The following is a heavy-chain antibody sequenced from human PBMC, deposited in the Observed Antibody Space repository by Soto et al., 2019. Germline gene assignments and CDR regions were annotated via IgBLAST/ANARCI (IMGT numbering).Heavy chain of an antibody. CDR1: SGSISTYY. Sequence: SETLSLTCTVSSGSISTYYWSWIRRPPGKGLEWIGYIYYTGSTNYNPSLKTRVAISMDTSKNQFSLNLSSVTAADTAVYYCARYRTYWYFDLWGRGTLVTVSS. V-gene: IGHV4-59*01. CDR3: ARYRTYWYFDL. J-gene: IGHJ2*01. CDR2: IYYTGST.